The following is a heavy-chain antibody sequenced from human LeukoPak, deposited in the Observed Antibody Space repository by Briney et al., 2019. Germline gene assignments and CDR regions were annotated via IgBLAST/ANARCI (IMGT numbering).Heavy chain of an antibody. D-gene: IGHD3-9*01. V-gene: IGHV3-21*01. Sequence: PGGSLRLSCAASGFTFNTFNMNWVRQAPGKGLEWVSSITSGGDYIYYADSVKGRFTTSRDNAKNSLSLQLNSLRVEDTAVYYCARGHYDVLAASYKWTPDYWGQGTLITVSS. J-gene: IGHJ4*02. CDR1: GFTFNTFN. CDR3: ARGHYDVLAASYKWTPDY. CDR2: ITSGGDYI.